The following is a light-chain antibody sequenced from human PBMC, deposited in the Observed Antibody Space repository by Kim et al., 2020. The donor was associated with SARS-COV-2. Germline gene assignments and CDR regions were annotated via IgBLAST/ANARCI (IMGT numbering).Light chain of an antibody. Sequence: SFSPGERATISCRASQSVGSYLAWYQHKPGQAPRLLIYDASNRATGIPARFSGSGSGTDFTLTISSLEPEDFAVYYCQQRSNWLTFGGGTKVDIK. J-gene: IGKJ4*01. V-gene: IGKV3-11*01. CDR3: QQRSNWLT. CDR1: QSVGSY. CDR2: DAS.